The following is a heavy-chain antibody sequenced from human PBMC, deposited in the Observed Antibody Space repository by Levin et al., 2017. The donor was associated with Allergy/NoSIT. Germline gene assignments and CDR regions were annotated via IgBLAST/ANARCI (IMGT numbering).Heavy chain of an antibody. CDR1: GFTFSSYW. CDR2: INSDGSAP. Sequence: PGGSLRLSCAASGFTFSSYWMHWVRQAQGKGLVWVSGINSDGSAPRYADSVKGRFTISRDNAKNTLYLQMNSLRAEDTAEYYCAREYRSSSDYWGQGTLVTVSS. J-gene: IGHJ4*02. CDR3: AREYRSSSDY. D-gene: IGHD6-6*01. V-gene: IGHV3-74*01.